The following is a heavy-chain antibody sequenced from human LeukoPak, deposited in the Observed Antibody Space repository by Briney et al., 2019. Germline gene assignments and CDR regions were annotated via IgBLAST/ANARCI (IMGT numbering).Heavy chain of an antibody. V-gene: IGHV1-3*03. Sequence: ASVKVSCKASGYTFTSYAMHWVRQAPGQRLEWMGWINGGNGNTKYSQEFQGRVTITRDTSASTAYMEMSSLTSEDMAVYYCARDKVAHCSGGSYYRGNWFDPWGQGTLVTVSS. CDR1: GYTFTSYA. J-gene: IGHJ5*02. CDR2: INGGNGNT. D-gene: IGHD2-15*01. CDR3: ARDKVAHCSGGSYYRGNWFDP.